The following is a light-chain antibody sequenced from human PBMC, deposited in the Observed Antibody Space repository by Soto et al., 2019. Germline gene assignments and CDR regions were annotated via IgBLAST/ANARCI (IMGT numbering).Light chain of an antibody. V-gene: IGKV3-20*01. CDR1: QSVSSSY. Sequence: EIVLTQSPGTLSVSPGERATLSCRASQSVSSSYLAWYQQKPGQAPRLLIYGSSSRATGIPDRFSGSGSGTDFTLTISRLEAEDVAVYYCQHYCSSLWTFGQGTKVEIK. CDR2: GSS. J-gene: IGKJ1*01. CDR3: QHYCSSLWT.